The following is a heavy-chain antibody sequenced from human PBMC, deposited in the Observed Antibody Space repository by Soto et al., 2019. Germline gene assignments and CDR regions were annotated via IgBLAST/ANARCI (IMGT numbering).Heavy chain of an antibody. D-gene: IGHD6-19*01. CDR2: IHPGNSDN. V-gene: IGHV5-51*01. CDR1: VYSFTNYW. CDR3: ARHGTSGPEDTLDV. J-gene: IGHJ6*02. Sequence: EVQLVQSGAEVKEPGESLKISCKVSVYSFTNYWIGWVRQMPGKGLEWMGIIHPGNSDNRYSPSFQGHVTISADKSISTAYLQWSSLKASDTAMYYCARHGTSGPEDTLDVWGQGTTVIVSS.